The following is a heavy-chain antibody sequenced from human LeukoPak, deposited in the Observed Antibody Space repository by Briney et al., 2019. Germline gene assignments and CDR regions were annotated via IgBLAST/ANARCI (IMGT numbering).Heavy chain of an antibody. CDR1: GFTFRSYA. Sequence: GMSLTLSCAAYGFTFRSYAMHGVRQAPGKGLEWVAVISYDGSNKYYADSVKGRFTISRDNSKNKLYLQMNSLRAEDTAVYYCARAVYGMDVWGKGTTVTVSS. CDR3: ARAVYGMDV. V-gene: IGHV3-30*04. J-gene: IGHJ6*04. CDR2: ISYDGSNK.